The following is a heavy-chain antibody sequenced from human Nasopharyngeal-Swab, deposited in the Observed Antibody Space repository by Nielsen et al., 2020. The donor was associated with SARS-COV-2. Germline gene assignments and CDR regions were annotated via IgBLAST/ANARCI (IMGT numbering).Heavy chain of an antibody. CDR1: DGSITSNY. Sequence: TETLSLTCIVSDGSITSNYWSWIRQTPGKGLEWIGNGDDSGHAYYNTYLESRVTISVDKSKNKFSMKLSAVTEADTAVYFCALSLAGTTRNYMGYYYGMDVSGQETPVTVSS. V-gene: IGHV4-59*01. CDR3: ALSLAGTTRNYMGYYYGMDV. CDR2: GDDSGHA. D-gene: IGHD1-1*01. J-gene: IGHJ6*02.